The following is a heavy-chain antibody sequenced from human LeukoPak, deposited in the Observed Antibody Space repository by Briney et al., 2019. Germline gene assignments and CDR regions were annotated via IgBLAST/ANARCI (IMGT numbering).Heavy chain of an antibody. CDR3: AKISGYYPSEY. CDR2: ISSSGSTI. J-gene: IGHJ4*02. V-gene: IGHV3-48*03. Sequence: GSLRLSCAASGFTFSSYEMNWVRQAPGKGLEWVSYISSSGSTIYYADSVKGRFTISRDNSKKTLYLQMNSLRAEDTAVYYCAKISGYYPSEYWGQGTLVTVSS. CDR1: GFTFSSYE. D-gene: IGHD3-22*01.